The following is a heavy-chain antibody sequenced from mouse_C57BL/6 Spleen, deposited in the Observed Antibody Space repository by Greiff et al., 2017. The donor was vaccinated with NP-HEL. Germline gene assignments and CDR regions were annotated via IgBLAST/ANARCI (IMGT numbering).Heavy chain of an antibody. CDR3: ANGNYFSLGY. CDR2: IDPSDSYT. J-gene: IGHJ2*01. V-gene: IGHV1-50*01. D-gene: IGHD2-1*01. Sequence: QVQLQQPGAELVKPGASVKLSCKASGYTFTSYWMQWVKQRPGQGLEWIGEIDPSDSYTNYNQKFKGKATLTVDTSSSTAYMQLSSLTSEDSAVYYWANGNYFSLGYWGQGTTLTVSS. CDR1: GYTFTSYW.